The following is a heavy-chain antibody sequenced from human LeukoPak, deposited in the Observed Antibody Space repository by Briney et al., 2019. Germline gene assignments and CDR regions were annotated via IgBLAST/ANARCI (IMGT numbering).Heavy chain of an antibody. CDR1: GFTFSNAW. Sequence: PGGSLRLSCAASGFTFSNAWMSWVRQAPGKGLEWVGRIKSKTDGGTTDYAAPVKGRFTISRDDSKNTLYLQMNSLKTEDTAVYYCTTEGVWTTVTTFDYWGQGTLVTDSS. J-gene: IGHJ4*02. V-gene: IGHV3-15*01. CDR2: IKSKTDGGTT. D-gene: IGHD4-17*01. CDR3: TTEGVWTTVTTFDY.